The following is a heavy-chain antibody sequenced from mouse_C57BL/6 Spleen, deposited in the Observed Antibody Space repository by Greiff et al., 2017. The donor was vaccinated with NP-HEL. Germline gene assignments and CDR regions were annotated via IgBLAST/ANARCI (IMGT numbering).Heavy chain of an antibody. CDR2: ISGGGGNT. CDR1: GFTFSSYT. V-gene: IGHV5-9*01. J-gene: IGHJ2*01. CDR3: ARQNLFDY. Sequence: EVKVVESGGGLVKPGGSLKLSCAASGFTFSSYTMSWVRQTPEKRLEWVATISGGGGNTYYPDSVKGRFTISRDNAKNTLYLQMSSLRSEDTALYYCARQNLFDYWGQGTTLTVSS.